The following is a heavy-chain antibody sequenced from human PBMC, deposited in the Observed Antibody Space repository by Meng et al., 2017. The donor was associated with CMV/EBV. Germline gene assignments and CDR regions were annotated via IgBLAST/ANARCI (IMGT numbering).Heavy chain of an antibody. CDR1: GFTFSSYE. V-gene: IGHV3-48*03. D-gene: IGHD4-17*01. Sequence: GESLKISCAASGFTFSSYEMNWVRQAPGKGLEWVSYISSSGSTIYYADSVKGRFTISRDNAKNSLYLQMNSLRAEDTAVYYCARDPYGTTVTTGDFQHWGQGTLVTVSS. CDR3: ARDPYGTTVTTGDFQH. CDR2: ISSSGSTI. J-gene: IGHJ1*01.